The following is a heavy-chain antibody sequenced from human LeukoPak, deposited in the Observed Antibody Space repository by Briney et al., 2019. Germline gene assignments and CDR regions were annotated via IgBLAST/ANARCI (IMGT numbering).Heavy chain of an antibody. CDR3: AKDASGCFDY. V-gene: IGHV3-53*01. Sequence: GGSLRLSCAASGFTVSSNYMSWVRQAPGKGLEWVSVIYSGGSTYYADSVKGRFTTSRDNSKNTLYLQMNSLRAEDTAVYYCAKDASGCFDYWGQGTLVTVSS. D-gene: IGHD6-25*01. CDR1: GFTVSSNY. CDR2: IYSGGST. J-gene: IGHJ4*02.